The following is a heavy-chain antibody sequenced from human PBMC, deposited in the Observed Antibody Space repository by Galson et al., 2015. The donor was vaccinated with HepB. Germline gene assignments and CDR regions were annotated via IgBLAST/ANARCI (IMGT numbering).Heavy chain of an antibody. Sequence: SVKVSCKASGYSFTNYGINWVRRAPGQGLEWMGWINTYNGDTKSAQRVQDRVTLTTDTSARTVYMELRSLRSDDTAVYYCVRDLTLVGHYAGYWGQGTLVTVSS. CDR2: INTYNGDT. J-gene: IGHJ4*02. V-gene: IGHV1-18*01. D-gene: IGHD1-26*01. CDR3: VRDLTLVGHYAGY. CDR1: GYSFTNYG.